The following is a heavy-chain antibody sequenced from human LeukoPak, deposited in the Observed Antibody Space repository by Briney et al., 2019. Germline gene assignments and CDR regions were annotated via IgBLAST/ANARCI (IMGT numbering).Heavy chain of an antibody. Sequence: GGSLRLSCAASGFTFSDYYMSWIRQAPGKGLEWVSYISSSGSTIYYADSVKDRFTISRDNAKNSLYLQMNSLRAEDTAVYYCARRFLEWLSMDVWGQGTTVTVSS. J-gene: IGHJ6*02. V-gene: IGHV3-11*01. CDR3: ARRFLEWLSMDV. CDR2: ISSSGSTI. CDR1: GFTFSDYY. D-gene: IGHD3-3*01.